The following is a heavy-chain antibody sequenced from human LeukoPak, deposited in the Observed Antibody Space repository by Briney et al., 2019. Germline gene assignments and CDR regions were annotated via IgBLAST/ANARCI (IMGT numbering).Heavy chain of an antibody. V-gene: IGHV1-18*01. J-gene: IGHJ4*02. CDR2: ISAYNGNT. CDR3: ARADFIAAAGTVDY. D-gene: IGHD6-13*01. Sequence: ASVKVSCKASGYTFTSYGISWVRQAPGQGLEWMGWISAYNGNTNYAQKLQGRVTKTTDTSTSTAYMELRSLRSDDTAVYYCARADFIAAAGTVDYWGQGTLVTVSS. CDR1: GYTFTSYG.